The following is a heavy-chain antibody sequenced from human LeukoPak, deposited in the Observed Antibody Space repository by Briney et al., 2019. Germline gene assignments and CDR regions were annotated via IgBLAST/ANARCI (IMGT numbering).Heavy chain of an antibody. CDR2: IYSGGAT. CDR3: ARRWAVAAVDY. J-gene: IGHJ4*02. Sequence: GGSLRLSCAASGITVNTNYMSWVRQAPGKGLEWVSIIYSGGATFYADSVKGRFTVSRDNAKNTLYLQMNSLRTEDTAVYYCARRWAVAAVDYWGQGTLVTVSS. CDR1: GITVNTNY. V-gene: IGHV3-66*01. D-gene: IGHD6-19*01.